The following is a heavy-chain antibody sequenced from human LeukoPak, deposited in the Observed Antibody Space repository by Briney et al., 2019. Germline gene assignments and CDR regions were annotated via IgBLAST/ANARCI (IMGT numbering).Heavy chain of an antibody. V-gene: IGHV3-33*01. D-gene: IGHD4-17*01. J-gene: IGHJ4*02. Sequence: GGSLRLTCAAPGVTLRIYGMHWVRQAPGKGLEWVAVTWYDGSNKYYADSVKGRFTISRENSKNTLYLQMNSLRAEDTAVYYCATEEPNYGDYAGYWGQGTLVTVSS. CDR1: GVTLRIYG. CDR3: ATEEPNYGDYAGY. CDR2: TWYDGSNK.